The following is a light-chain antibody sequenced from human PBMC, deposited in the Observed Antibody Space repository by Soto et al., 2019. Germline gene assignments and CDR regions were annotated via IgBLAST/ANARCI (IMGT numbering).Light chain of an antibody. J-gene: IGKJ1*01. Sequence: DIQMTQSPSSLSASVGDRVTITCQASQDINNYINWYQQKPGKAPKLLIYDASNLETGVPSRFSGSGSGTDFTFTISSLQPEDFATYYCQQTLSFPPTFGQGTKV. CDR3: QQTLSFPPT. CDR1: QDINNY. V-gene: IGKV1-33*01. CDR2: DAS.